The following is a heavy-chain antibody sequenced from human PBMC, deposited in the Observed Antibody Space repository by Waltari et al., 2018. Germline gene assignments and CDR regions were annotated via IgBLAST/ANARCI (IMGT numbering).Heavy chain of an antibody. Sequence: EVHLVESGGGLVHPGDSVRLSCAASGVIVSNNYMSWVRQHPGKGLEWVSFIYGGGETYYDDSVKGRFTISRDNSKNTLDLQMNNVRAEDTAVYYCTSDHGLSWPLDWGQGTMVTVSS. D-gene: IGHD6-13*01. J-gene: IGHJ4*02. CDR1: GVIVSNNY. CDR3: TSDHGLSWPLD. V-gene: IGHV3-53*01. CDR2: IYGGGET.